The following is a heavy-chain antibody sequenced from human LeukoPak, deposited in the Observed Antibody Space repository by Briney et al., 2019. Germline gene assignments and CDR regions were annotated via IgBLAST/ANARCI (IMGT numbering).Heavy chain of an antibody. CDR1: GGSISRGSDY. D-gene: IGHD6-19*01. Sequence: SETLSLTCTVSGGSISRGSDYWGWIRQPPGKGLEWIGSIYHSGSTYYNPSLKSRVTISVDTSKNQFSLKLSSVTAADTAVYYCARALGGGYSSGWYYFDYWGQGTLVTVSS. J-gene: IGHJ4*02. CDR2: IYHSGST. V-gene: IGHV4-39*07. CDR3: ARALGGGYSSGWYYFDY.